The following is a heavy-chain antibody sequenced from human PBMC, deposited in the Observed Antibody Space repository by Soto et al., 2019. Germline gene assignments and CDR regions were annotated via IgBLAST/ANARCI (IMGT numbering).Heavy chain of an antibody. CDR1: GGSISSGNYY. D-gene: IGHD2-2*01. V-gene: IGHV4-30-4*01. Sequence: QVQLQESGPGLVKPSQTLSLTCTVSGGSISSGNYYWSWIRQPPGKGLEWIGYIYYSGSAYYNPSLKSRVGLSVAMSSNQFSLRLSSVTAADTAVYYCAILPPASRYDTYWGQGTLVTVSS. CDR2: IYYSGSA. J-gene: IGHJ4*02. CDR3: AILPPASRYDTY.